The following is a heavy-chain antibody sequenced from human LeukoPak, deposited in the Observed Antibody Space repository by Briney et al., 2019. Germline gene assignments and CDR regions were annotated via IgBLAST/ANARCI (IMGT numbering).Heavy chain of an antibody. CDR2: IKQDGSEK. V-gene: IGHV3-7*01. D-gene: IGHD2-8*02. J-gene: IGHJ4*02. CDR1: GFTFSSYW. CDR3: AREMEAGGYYVDY. Sequence: PGGSLRLSCAASGFTFSSYWMSWVRQAPGKGLERVANIKQDGSEKYYVDSVKGRFTIFRDNAKNSLYLQMNSLRAEDTAVYYCAREMEAGGYYVDYWGQGTLVTVSS.